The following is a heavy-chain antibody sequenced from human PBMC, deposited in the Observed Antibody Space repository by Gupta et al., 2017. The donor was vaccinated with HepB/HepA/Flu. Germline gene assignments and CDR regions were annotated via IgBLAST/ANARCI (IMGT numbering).Heavy chain of an antibody. CDR2: IYYSGST. J-gene: IGHJ1*01. Sequence: QLQLQESGPGLVKPSETLSLTCTVSGASISSSSYYWGWIRQPPGKGLEWIGSIYYSGSTYYTPSLKSRVTISVDTSKNQFSLKLSSVTAADTAVYYCARLGYYDTPPRHWGQGTLVTVPS. CDR3: ARLGYYDTPPRH. D-gene: IGHD3-22*01. CDR1: GASISSSSYY. V-gene: IGHV4-39*01.